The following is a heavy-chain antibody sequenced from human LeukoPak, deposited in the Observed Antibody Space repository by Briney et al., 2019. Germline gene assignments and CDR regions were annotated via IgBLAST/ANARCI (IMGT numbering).Heavy chain of an antibody. CDR1: GYTFTGYY. Sequence: ASVKVSCKASGYTFTGYYMHWVRQAPGQGLEWMGWINPNSGGTNYAQKFQGRVTMTRDTSISTAYMELSRLRSDDTAVYYCARDMFLGAKGDYWGQGTLVTVSS. CDR2: INPNSGGT. J-gene: IGHJ4*02. CDR3: ARDMFLGAKGDY. D-gene: IGHD1-26*01. V-gene: IGHV1-2*02.